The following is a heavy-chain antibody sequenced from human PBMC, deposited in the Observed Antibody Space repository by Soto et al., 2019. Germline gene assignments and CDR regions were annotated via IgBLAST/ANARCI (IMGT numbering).Heavy chain of an antibody. CDR2: ISYDGSNK. CDR3: ARDYGDYYYYYYGMDV. V-gene: IGHV3-30-3*01. J-gene: IGHJ6*02. D-gene: IGHD4-17*01. CDR1: GFTFSSYA. Sequence: PGGSLRLSCAASGFTFSSYATHWVRQAPGKGLEWVAVISYDGSNKYYADSVKGRFTISRDNSKNTLYLQMNSLRAEDTAVYYCARDYGDYYYYYYGMDVWGQGTTVTVSS.